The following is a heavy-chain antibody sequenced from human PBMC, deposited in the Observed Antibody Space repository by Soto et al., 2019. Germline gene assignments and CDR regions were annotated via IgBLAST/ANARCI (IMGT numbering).Heavy chain of an antibody. CDR2: ISWNSDKI. Sequence: EVLLVESGGGLVQPGRSLKLSCAASGFTFDNYPMHWVRQAPGKGLEWVSTISWNSDKIAYADSVKGRFTVSRDNAKNSLYLQINCLRVDETALYYCGKDREGGNYFDLPDSFDVLGQGTVVTVSS. CDR3: GKDREGGNYFDLPDSFDV. V-gene: IGHV3-9*01. CDR1: GFTFDNYP. J-gene: IGHJ3*01. D-gene: IGHD1-7*01.